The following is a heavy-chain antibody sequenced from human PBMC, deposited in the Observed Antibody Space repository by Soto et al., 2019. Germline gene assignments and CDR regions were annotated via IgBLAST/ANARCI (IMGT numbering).Heavy chain of an antibody. V-gene: IGHV1-18*01. Sequence: QVHLVQSGAEVKTPGASVKVSCQTSGYTPTNYDIGWVRQAPGQGLEWMGWISAYNGNTNYAQKLQGRLTMTSDTPTRTAYMELRSLRSDDTAVYYCARALYRSGTYYAFDNWCQGTLVTVSS. D-gene: IGHD1-26*01. CDR1: GYTPTNYD. J-gene: IGHJ4*02. CDR2: ISAYNGNT. CDR3: ARALYRSGTYYAFDN.